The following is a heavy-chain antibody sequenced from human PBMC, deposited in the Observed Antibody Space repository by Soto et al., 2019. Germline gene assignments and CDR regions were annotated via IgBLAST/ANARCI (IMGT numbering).Heavy chain of an antibody. CDR1: GFSVRSSGVA. CDR2: IYWDDDK. CDR3: AHGATSINHGSEV. V-gene: IGHV2-5*02. J-gene: IGHJ4*02. D-gene: IGHD1-26*01. Sequence: QITLKESGPTLVKPTQTLTLTCTCSGFSVRSSGVAVGWIRQPPGKALEWLALIYWDDDKRYSPSLKNRLTITSDTSKNQVVLTLTNVDPVDTGTYFSAHGATSINHGSEVWGQGILVSVPS.